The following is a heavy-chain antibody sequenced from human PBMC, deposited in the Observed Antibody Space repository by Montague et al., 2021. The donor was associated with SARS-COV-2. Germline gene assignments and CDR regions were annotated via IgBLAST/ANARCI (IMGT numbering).Heavy chain of an antibody. V-gene: IGHV4-59*02. Sequence: SETLSLTCSVSSGSVSSDYWSWIRQPPGKGLEWIGYIYSSGSTSYNPSLKSRVTISIDTSKNQFSLRLSSVTAADTAVYYCAGTGDAYTRYYFDYWGQGTLVTVS. CDR1: SGSVSSDY. CDR3: AGTGDAYTRYYFDY. D-gene: IGHD5-24*01. J-gene: IGHJ4*02. CDR2: IYSSGST.